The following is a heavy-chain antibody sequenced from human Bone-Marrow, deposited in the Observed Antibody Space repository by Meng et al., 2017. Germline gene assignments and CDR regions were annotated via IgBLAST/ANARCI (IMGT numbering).Heavy chain of an antibody. Sequence: ASVKVSCKASGYTFTSYAMHWVRQAPGQRLEWMGWINAGNGNTKYSQKFQGRVTITRDTSASTAYMELSSLRSEDTAVYYCAREGAIQDYDFWSGLTANYYGMDVWGQGTTVTAP. J-gene: IGHJ6*02. V-gene: IGHV1-3*01. D-gene: IGHD3-3*01. CDR3: AREGAIQDYDFWSGLTANYYGMDV. CDR2: INAGNGNT. CDR1: GYTFTSYA.